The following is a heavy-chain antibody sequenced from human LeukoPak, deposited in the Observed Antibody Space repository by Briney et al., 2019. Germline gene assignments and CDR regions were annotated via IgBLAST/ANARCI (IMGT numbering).Heavy chain of an antibody. V-gene: IGHV1-8*03. CDR1: GYTFTGYY. Sequence: ASVKVSCKASGYTFTGYYMHWVRQAPGQGLEWMGWINPNSGNTGYAQKFQGRVTITRNTSISTAYMELSSLRSEDTAVYYCARSLAVAGIYYYYMDVWGKGTTVTVSS. CDR2: INPNSGNT. CDR3: ARSLAVAGIYYYYMDV. D-gene: IGHD6-19*01. J-gene: IGHJ6*03.